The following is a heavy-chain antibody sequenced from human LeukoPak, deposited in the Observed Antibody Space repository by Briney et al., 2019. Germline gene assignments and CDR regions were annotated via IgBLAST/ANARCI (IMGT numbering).Heavy chain of an antibody. CDR3: ASKLGRYSGYDPSWNYYYGMDV. V-gene: IGHV4-34*01. CDR1: GGSFSGYY. Sequence: SETLSLTCAVYGGSFSGYYWSWIRQPPGKGLEWIGEINHSGSTNYNPSLKSRVTISVDTSKNRFSLKLSSVTAADTAVYYCASKLGRYSGYDPSWNYYYGMDVWGQGTTVTVSS. D-gene: IGHD5-12*01. CDR2: INHSGST. J-gene: IGHJ6*02.